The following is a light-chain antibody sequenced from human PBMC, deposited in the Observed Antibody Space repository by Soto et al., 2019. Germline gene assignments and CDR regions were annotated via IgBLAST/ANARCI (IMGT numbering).Light chain of an antibody. V-gene: IGKV3-20*01. J-gene: IGKJ1*01. Sequence: EVMLSQSPGTLSLSPAERATLSFRASQSVSSSYLAWYQQKPGQAPRVLIYGASSRATGIPDRFSGSGSGTDFTLTIRRLEPEDFAVYYCQQYGSSTWTFGQGTKVAIK. CDR3: QQYGSSTWT. CDR2: GAS. CDR1: QSVSSSY.